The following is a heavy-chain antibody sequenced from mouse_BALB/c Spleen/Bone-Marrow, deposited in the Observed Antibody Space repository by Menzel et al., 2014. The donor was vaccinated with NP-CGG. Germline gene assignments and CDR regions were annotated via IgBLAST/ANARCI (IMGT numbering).Heavy chain of an antibody. Sequence: QVQLQQSGAERARPGASVKLSCKASGYTFTSYWMQWVKQRPGQGLEWIGAIYPGDGDTRYTQKFKGKATLTADKSSSTAYMQLSSLASEDSALYYCARDGNYTAWFAHWGQGTLVTVSA. V-gene: IGHV1-87*01. CDR2: IYPGDGDT. J-gene: IGHJ3*01. D-gene: IGHD2-1*01. CDR1: GYTFTSYW. CDR3: ARDGNYTAWFAH.